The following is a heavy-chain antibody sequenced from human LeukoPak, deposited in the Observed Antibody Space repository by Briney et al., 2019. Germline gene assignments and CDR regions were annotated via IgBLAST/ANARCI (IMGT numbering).Heavy chain of an antibody. CDR1: GGTIKRYY. D-gene: IGHD3-10*01. Sequence: SETLSLTCAVSGGTIKRYYWNWLRQPPGKALEWVGTFYYGGSPTYNPSLERRVPIPVDTSKNHFSLELRSGTAADTAVYYCARGSPEWFGDYNFDLGGQGKLVIVSS. V-gene: IGHV4-59*01. CDR3: ARGSPEWFGDYNFDL. CDR2: FYYGGSP. J-gene: IGHJ4*02.